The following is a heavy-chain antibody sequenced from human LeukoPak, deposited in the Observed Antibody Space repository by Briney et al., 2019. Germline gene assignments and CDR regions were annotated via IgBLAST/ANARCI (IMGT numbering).Heavy chain of an antibody. CDR2: INHGGST. J-gene: IGHJ4*02. CDR1: GGSFSGYY. V-gene: IGHV4-34*01. D-gene: IGHD3-3*01. Sequence: PSETLSLTCAVYGGSFSGYYWSWIRQPPGKGLEWIGEINHGGSTNYNPSLKSRVTISVDTSKNQFSLKLSSVTAADTAVYYCARFHDFWSGYSDYWGQGTLVTVSS. CDR3: ARFHDFWSGYSDY.